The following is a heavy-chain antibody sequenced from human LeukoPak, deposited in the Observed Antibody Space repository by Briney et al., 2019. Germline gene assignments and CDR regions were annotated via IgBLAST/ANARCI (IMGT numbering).Heavy chain of an antibody. CDR2: ISSSSSYI. CDR3: ARNVANYYDSSGYYP. D-gene: IGHD3-22*01. J-gene: IGHJ5*02. Sequence: GGSLRLSCAASGFTFSSYSMNWVRQAPGEGLEWVSSISSSSSYIYYADSVKGRFTISRDNAKNSLYLQMNSLGAEDTSVYYCARNVANYYDSSGYYPWGQGTLVTVSS. V-gene: IGHV3-21*01. CDR1: GFTFSSYS.